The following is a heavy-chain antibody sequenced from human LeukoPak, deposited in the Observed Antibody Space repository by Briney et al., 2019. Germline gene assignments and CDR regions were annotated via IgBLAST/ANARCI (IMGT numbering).Heavy chain of an antibody. CDR2: ISPYNGNT. J-gene: IGHJ5*02. CDR3: AREGSGSGRVRWFDP. V-gene: IGHV1-18*01. Sequence: ASVKVSCKSSGYTFTSYGITWLRQAPGLGLEWMGWISPYNGNTNFARKFQDRVSMSTDTSTSTAYMELGSLTSDDTAVYYCAREGSGSGRVRWFDPWGQGTLVTVSS. D-gene: IGHD6-19*01. CDR1: GYTFTSYG.